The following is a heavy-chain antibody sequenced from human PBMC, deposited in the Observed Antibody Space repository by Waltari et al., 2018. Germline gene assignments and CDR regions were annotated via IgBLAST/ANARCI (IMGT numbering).Heavy chain of an antibody. CDR3: ATLQNTGYSYAHFDY. J-gene: IGHJ4*02. CDR1: GHPPTYLS. Sequence: QVQLVQSGAKVKKPGASVKVSCKVAGHPPTYLSMPRVRPDPGKGLEWMGGFDPEDGETIYAQKFQGRVTMTEDTSTDTAYMELSSLRSEDTAVYYCATLQNTGYSYAHFDYWGQGTLVTVSS. D-gene: IGHD3-22*01. V-gene: IGHV1-24*01. CDR2: FDPEDGET.